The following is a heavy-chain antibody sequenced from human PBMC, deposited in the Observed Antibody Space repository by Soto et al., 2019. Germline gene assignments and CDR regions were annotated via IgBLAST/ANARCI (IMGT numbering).Heavy chain of an antibody. CDR3: ASTFNDYGSLFDY. CDR2: IIPILGIA. J-gene: IGHJ4*02. Sequence: VSCKASGGTFSSYTISWVRQAPGQGLEWVGRIIPILGIANYAQKFQGRVTITADKSTSTAYMELSSLRSEDTAVYYCASTFNDYGSLFDYWGQGTLVTVSS. D-gene: IGHD4-17*01. CDR1: GGTFSSYT. V-gene: IGHV1-69*02.